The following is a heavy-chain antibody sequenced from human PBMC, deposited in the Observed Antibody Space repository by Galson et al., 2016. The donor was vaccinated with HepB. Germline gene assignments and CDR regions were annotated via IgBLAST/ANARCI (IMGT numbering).Heavy chain of an antibody. D-gene: IGHD1-1*01. CDR3: ARGSGLEVFLDY. J-gene: IGHJ4*02. CDR2: ISAYNDNT. CDR1: GYTFTSYG. V-gene: IGHV1-18*01. Sequence: SVKVSCKASGYTFTSYGIGWVRQAPGQGLEWMGWISAYNDNTHYAQNLQGRVTLTTDPSTSTAYMELRSLRSDDTAVYYCARGSGLEVFLDYWGQGTLVTVSS.